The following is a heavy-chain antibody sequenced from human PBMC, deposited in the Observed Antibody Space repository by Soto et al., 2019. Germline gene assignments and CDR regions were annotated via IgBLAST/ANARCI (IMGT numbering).Heavy chain of an antibody. V-gene: IGHV4-59*08. Sequence: PSETLSLTCTVSGGSISSHQWSWIRQPPGKGLEWIGYVYNGGNTNYNPSLKSRVTISIDTSKNQFSLKLNSVTAADTAVYYCATRVPNTRAYVGVFDYWGQGTQVTVSS. CDR2: VYNGGNT. CDR3: ATRVPNTRAYVGVFDY. CDR1: GGSISSHQ. J-gene: IGHJ4*02. D-gene: IGHD3-16*01.